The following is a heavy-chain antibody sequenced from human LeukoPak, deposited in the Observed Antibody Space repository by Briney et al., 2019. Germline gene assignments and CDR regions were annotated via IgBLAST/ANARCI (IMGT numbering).Heavy chain of an antibody. Sequence: SVKVSCKASGGTFSSYAISWVRQAPGQGLEWMGRIIPILGIANYAQKFQGRVTITADKSTSTAYMELSSLRSEDTAVYYCARDPQSSGWYAGDAFDIWGQGTMVTVSS. CDR1: GGTFSSYA. D-gene: IGHD6-19*01. J-gene: IGHJ3*02. CDR3: ARDPQSSGWYAGDAFDI. V-gene: IGHV1-69*04. CDR2: IIPILGIA.